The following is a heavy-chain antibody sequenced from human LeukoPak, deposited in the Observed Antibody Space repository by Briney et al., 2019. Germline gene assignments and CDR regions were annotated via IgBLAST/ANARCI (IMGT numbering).Heavy chain of an antibody. D-gene: IGHD3-3*01. CDR3: ERHSGSIFGVVIMYYFDY. CDR1: GGSISISSYY. V-gene: IGHV4-39*01. CDR2: IYYSGST. Sequence: SETLSLTCTVSGGSISISSYYWGWIRQPPGKGLEWIGSIYYSGSTYYNPSLKSRVTISVDTSKNQFSLKLSSVTAADTAVYYCERHSGSIFGVVIMYYFDYWGQGTLVTVSS. J-gene: IGHJ4*02.